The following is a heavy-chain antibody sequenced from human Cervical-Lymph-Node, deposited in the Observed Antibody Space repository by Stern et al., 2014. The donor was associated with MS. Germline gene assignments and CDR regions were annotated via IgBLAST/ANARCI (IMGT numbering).Heavy chain of an antibody. J-gene: IGHJ4*02. Sequence: EVQLVQSGPEVKRPGESLKISCQASGYTFTSYWIGGVRQMPGKSLEWIAIIFPGGSDIRYSPSFQGQVTISADKSSSTAYLQWNNLKASDTAIYYCARQRYFDYWGQGTLVTVSS. CDR2: IFPGGSDI. CDR3: ARQRYFDY. CDR1: GYTFTSYW. V-gene: IGHV5-51*01.